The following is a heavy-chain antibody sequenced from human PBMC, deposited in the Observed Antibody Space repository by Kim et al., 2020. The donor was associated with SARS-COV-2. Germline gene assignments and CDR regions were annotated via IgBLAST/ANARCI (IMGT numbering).Heavy chain of an antibody. CDR2: INHSGST. CDR1: GGSFSGYY. D-gene: IGHD5-12*01. J-gene: IGHJ4*02. Sequence: SETLSLTCAVYGGSFSGYYWSWIRQPPGKGLEWIGEINHSGSTNYNPSLKSRVTISVDTSKNQFSLKLSSVTAADTAVYYCARGPTTPDVDIVATPPYYFDYWGQGTLVTVSS. CDR3: ARGPTTPDVDIVATPPYYFDY. V-gene: IGHV4-34*01.